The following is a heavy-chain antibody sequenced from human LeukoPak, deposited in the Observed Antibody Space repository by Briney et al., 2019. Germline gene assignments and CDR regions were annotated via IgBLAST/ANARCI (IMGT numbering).Heavy chain of an antibody. CDR2: IYHSGST. CDR1: GGSISSGGYS. J-gene: IGHJ4*02. V-gene: IGHV4-30-2*01. CDR3: ARTMVRGGYYFDY. D-gene: IGHD3-10*01. Sequence: SETLSLTCAVSGGSISSGGYSWGWIRQPPGKGLERIGYIYHSGSTYYNPSLKSRVTISVDRSKNQFSLKLSSVTAADTAVYYCARTMVRGGYYFDYWGQGTLVTVSS.